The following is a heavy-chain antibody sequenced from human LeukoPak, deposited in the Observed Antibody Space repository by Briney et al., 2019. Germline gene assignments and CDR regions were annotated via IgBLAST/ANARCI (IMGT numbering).Heavy chain of an antibody. CDR1: RFTFSSSA. V-gene: IGHV4-34*01. Sequence: KAGGSLRLSCAASRFTFSSSAMSWIRQPPGKGLEWFGEINHSGSTNYNPSLKSRVTISVDTSKNQSSLKLSSVTAADTAVYYCARVRRHYYDSSGYYFPPPDAFDIWGQGTMVTVSS. J-gene: IGHJ3*02. D-gene: IGHD3-22*01. CDR3: ARVRRHYYDSSGYYFPPPDAFDI. CDR2: INHSGST.